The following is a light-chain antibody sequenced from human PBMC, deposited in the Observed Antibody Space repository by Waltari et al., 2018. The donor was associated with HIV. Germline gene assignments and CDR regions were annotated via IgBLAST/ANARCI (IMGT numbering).Light chain of an antibody. CDR1: SVGSAN. CDR2: YNT. V-gene: IGLV3-21*04. CDR3: QVSDNGGDS. Sequence: SFVLTQPPSVSVAPGNTAPITCGGNSVGSANVHLFQQRPGQPPVLVLYYNTDRPSGIPERFSGSNSGNTATLTINRVEAGDEADYYCQVSDNGGDSFGGGTKLTVL. J-gene: IGLJ2*01.